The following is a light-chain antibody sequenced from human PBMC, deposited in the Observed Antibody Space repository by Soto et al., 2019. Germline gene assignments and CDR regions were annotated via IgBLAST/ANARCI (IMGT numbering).Light chain of an antibody. J-gene: IGKJ1*01. CDR2: DAS. V-gene: IGKV1-5*01. CDR1: QSISSW. Sequence: DIQMTQSPSTLSASVGDRVTITCRASQSISSWLAWYQQKLGRAPRLLIYDASSLESGVPSRFSGSGYGTEFTLTISSLQPDDFATYYCQQYNTYSEAFGQGTKVDI. CDR3: QQYNTYSEA.